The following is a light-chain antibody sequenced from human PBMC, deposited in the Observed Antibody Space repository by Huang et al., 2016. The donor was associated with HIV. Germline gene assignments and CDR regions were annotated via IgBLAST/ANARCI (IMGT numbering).Light chain of an antibody. V-gene: IGKV3-15*01. CDR3: QQYNNWPPKT. CDR2: DTS. CDR1: ESVRSD. J-gene: IGKJ2*01. Sequence: EIVMTQSPATLSVSPGDRATLSCRASESVRSDLAWYQQKPGQAPRLLIYDTSTRATDIPGRFSGSGSGTEFTLTISSLQSEDFVVYYCQQYNNWPPKTFGQGTKLEIK.